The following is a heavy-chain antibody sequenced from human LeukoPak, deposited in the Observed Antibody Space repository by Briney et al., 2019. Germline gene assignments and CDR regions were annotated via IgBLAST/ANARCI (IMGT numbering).Heavy chain of an antibody. D-gene: IGHD6-13*01. J-gene: IGHJ5*02. CDR3: ARDDYSSSWYVWFDP. CDR2: ISSSGSTI. V-gene: IGHV3-11*01. CDR1: GFTFSDYY. Sequence: GGSLRLSCAASGFTFSDYYMNWIRQAPGKGLEWVSYISSSGSTIYYADSVKGRFTISRDNAKNSLYLQMNSLRAEDTAVYYCARDDYSSSWYVWFDPWGQGTLVTVSS.